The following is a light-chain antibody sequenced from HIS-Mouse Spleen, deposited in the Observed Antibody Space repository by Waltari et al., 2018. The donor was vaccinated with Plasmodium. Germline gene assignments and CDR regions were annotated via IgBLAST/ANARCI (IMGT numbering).Light chain of an antibody. CDR2: GAS. J-gene: IGKJ3*01. Sequence: EIVMTQSPATLSVSPGESATLSCRASPSVSSNLAWDQQKPGQAPRLLIYGASTRATGIPARFSGSGSGTEFTLTISSLQSEDFAVYYCQQYNNWSFTFGPGTKVDIK. V-gene: IGKV3-15*01. CDR3: QQYNNWSFT. CDR1: PSVSSN.